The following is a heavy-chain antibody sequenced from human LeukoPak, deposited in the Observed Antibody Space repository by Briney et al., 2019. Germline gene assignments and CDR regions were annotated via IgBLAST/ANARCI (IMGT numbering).Heavy chain of an antibody. CDR2: ISSSGSTI. V-gene: IGHV3-48*03. J-gene: IGHJ4*02. CDR1: GFTFSSYE. CDR3: ARRGFYDGSGYDY. Sequence: GGSLRLSCAASGFTFSSYEMNWVRQAPGKGLEWVSYISSSGSTIYYADSVKGRFTISRDNAKNSLYLQINSLRAEDTAIYYCARRGFYDGSGYDYWGQGTLVTVSS. D-gene: IGHD3-22*01.